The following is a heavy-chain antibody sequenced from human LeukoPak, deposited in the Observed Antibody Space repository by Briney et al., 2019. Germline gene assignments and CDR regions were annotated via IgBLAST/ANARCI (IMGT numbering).Heavy chain of an antibody. D-gene: IGHD6-13*01. J-gene: IGHJ4*02. CDR2: INPNTGGT. Sequence: VASVKVSCKASGYIFTGFYMHWVRQAPGQGPEWMGWINPNTGGTTYARKFQGRVTMTRDTFITTAHMELSRLTSDDTAVYYCAREFSRTWPFDYWGQGTLVTVSS. CDR1: GYIFTGFY. CDR3: AREFSRTWPFDY. V-gene: IGHV1-2*02.